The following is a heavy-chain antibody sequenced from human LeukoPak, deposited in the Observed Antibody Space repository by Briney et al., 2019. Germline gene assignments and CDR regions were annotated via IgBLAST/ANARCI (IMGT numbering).Heavy chain of an antibody. Sequence: SETLSLTCTVSGGSISSYYWTWIRQPPGKGLEWIGYIDYSGTTRYNPSLHSRVTISVDTSKSLFSLKVNSVTAADTAVYYCARGGRLRYFGYWGQGTLVTVSS. CDR3: ARGGRLRYFGY. CDR2: IDYSGTT. V-gene: IGHV4-59*01. D-gene: IGHD5-12*01. J-gene: IGHJ4*02. CDR1: GGSISSYY.